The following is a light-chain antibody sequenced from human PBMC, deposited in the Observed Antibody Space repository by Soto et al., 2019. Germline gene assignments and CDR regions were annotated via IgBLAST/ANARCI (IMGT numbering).Light chain of an antibody. V-gene: IGKV1-5*03. CDR1: QSINNW. CDR3: QEYNSYASIT. J-gene: IGKJ5*01. CDR2: KAS. Sequence: DIQMTQSPSTLSASVGDRVTITCRASQSINNWLAWYQQKPGKAPKILIYKASTLESGIPSRFSGSGAGTESTLTISSLQPDDCATYYCQEYNSYASITFGQGTRLEIK.